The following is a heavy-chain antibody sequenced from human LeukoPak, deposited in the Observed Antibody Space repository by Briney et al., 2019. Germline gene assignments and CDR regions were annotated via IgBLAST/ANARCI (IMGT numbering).Heavy chain of an antibody. D-gene: IGHD3-22*01. J-gene: IGHJ6*03. Sequence: ASVKVSCKGSGGTLSSYSISWVRQAPGQGLEWMGGIIPAFGTAHYAQKFQGRVTFTTDESTTTAYMELRSLRSEDTAVYYCASEGNYDSSGYSRYNYYYMDVWGKGTAVTVSS. CDR1: GGTLSSYS. V-gene: IGHV1-69*05. CDR3: ASEGNYDSSGYSRYNYYYMDV. CDR2: IIPAFGTA.